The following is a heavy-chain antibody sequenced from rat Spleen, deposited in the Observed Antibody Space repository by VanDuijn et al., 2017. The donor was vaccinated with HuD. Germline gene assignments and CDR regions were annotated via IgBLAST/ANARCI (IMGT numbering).Heavy chain of an antibody. V-gene: IGHV3-3*01. CDR3: VRYTAAISFDY. Sequence: EVQLQESGPGLVKPSQSLSLTCSVTGYSITSSYRWNWIRKFPGNKLEWMGYINSAGSTNYSPSLKGRISITRDTSKNQFFLQLNSVTTEDTAIYFCVRYTAAISFDYWGQGVMVTVSS. CDR2: INSAGST. D-gene: IGHD1-2*01. CDR1: GYSITSSYR. J-gene: IGHJ2*01.